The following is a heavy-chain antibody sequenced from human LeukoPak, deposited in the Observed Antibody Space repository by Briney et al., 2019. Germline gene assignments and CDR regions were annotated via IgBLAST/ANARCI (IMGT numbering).Heavy chain of an antibody. V-gene: IGHV1-8*02. CDR3: ARGPMGGSYTYYYYYMDV. J-gene: IGHJ6*03. CDR2: MNPNSGNT. CDR1: GYTFTSYD. Sequence: GASVKVSCKASGYTFTSYDINWVRQATGQGLEWMGWMNPNSGNTGYAQKFQGRVTITRNTSISTAYMELSSLRSEDTAVYYCARGPMGGSYTYYYYYMDVWGKGTTVTVSS. D-gene: IGHD1-26*01.